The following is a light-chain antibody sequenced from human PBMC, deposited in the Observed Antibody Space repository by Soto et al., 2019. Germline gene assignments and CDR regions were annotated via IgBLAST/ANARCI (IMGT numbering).Light chain of an antibody. V-gene: IGLV2-18*02. CDR2: DVS. J-gene: IGLJ1*01. Sequence: QSALTQPPSVSGSPGQSVAISCTGTSSDVGSNNRVSWYQQPPGSAPKLIIYDVSNRPSGIPDRFSGSKSANTASLTISWLQTEDEADYYCSSYTTSNPYVFGTGTKLTVL. CDR1: SSDVGSNNR. CDR3: SSYTTSNPYV.